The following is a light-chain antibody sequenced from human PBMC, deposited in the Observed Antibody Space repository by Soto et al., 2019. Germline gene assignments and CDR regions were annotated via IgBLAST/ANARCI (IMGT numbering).Light chain of an antibody. J-gene: IGLJ3*02. Sequence: QSVLTQPPSASGSPGQSVTISCTGGSSDIGGYNYVSWYQQRPGKVPRLIIYEGSKRPSGVSNRFSGSKSGNTASLTISGLQAEDEADYYCCSYAGSSTWVFGGGTKLTVL. V-gene: IGLV2-23*01. CDR3: CSYAGSSTWV. CDR1: SSDIGGYNY. CDR2: EGS.